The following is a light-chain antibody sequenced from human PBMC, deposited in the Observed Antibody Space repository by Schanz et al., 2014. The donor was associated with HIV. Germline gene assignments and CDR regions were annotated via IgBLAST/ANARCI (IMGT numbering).Light chain of an antibody. CDR3: SSYGGNYNLL. J-gene: IGLJ2*01. V-gene: IGLV2-14*03. CDR1: SSDVGAYKS. Sequence: QSALTQPASVSGSPGQSITISCTGTSSDVGAYKSVSWYQQHPGKAPKLIIYDVNNRPSGVSDRFSGSKSGNTASLTVSGLQADDEADYYCSSYGGNYNLLFGGGTKLTVL. CDR2: DVN.